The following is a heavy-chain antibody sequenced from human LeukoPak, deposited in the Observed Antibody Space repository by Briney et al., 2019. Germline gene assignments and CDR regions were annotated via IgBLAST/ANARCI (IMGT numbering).Heavy chain of an antibody. J-gene: IGHJ4*02. Sequence: SGGSLRLSCAASGFTFSSYGMHWVRQAPGKGLEWVAFIRYDGSNKYYADSVKGRFTISRDNSKNTLYLQMNSLRAEDTAVYYCAKDKSMVRELDYWGQGNLVTVSS. CDR1: GFTFSSYG. V-gene: IGHV3-30*02. CDR2: IRYDGSNK. D-gene: IGHD3-10*01. CDR3: AKDKSMVRELDY.